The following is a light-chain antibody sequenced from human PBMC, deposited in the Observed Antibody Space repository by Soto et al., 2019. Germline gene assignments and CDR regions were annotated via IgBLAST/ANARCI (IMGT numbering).Light chain of an antibody. Sequence: QSALTQPRSVSGSPGQSVTISCTGTSSDVSSYNYISWYQQHPGKAPKRLIYDVNGRPSGVPDRFSGSKSGNTASLTISGLRAEDEADYYCCSHAASYTWVFGEGTKVTVL. CDR2: DVN. CDR1: SSDVSSYNY. V-gene: IGLV2-11*01. CDR3: CSHAASYTWV. J-gene: IGLJ3*02.